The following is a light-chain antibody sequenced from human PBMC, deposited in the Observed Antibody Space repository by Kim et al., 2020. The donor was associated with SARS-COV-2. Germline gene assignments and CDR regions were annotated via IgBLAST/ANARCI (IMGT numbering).Light chain of an antibody. J-gene: IGLJ2*01. CDR3: SSYTSISTLV. CDR1: SSDVGGYNY. CDR2: DVS. Sequence: GESIAISCTGASSDVGGYNYVSWYQHHPGKAPKFMIYDVSKRPSGVSNRFSGSKSGNTASLTISGLQAEDEADYYCSSYTSISTLVFGGGTKLTVL. V-gene: IGLV2-14*03.